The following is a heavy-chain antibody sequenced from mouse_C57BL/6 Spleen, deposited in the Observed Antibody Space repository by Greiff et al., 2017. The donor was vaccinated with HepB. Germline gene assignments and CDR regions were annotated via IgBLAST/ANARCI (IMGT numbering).Heavy chain of an antibody. CDR3: ARVSLKDYFDY. D-gene: IGHD1-3*01. Sequence: EVKLMESGPGLVKPSQSLSLTCSVTGYSITSGYYWNWIRQFPGNKLEWMGYISYDGSNNYNPSLKNRISITRDTSKNQFFLKLNSVTTEDTATYYCARVSLKDYFDYWGQGTTLTVSS. V-gene: IGHV3-6*01. CDR2: ISYDGSN. CDR1: GYSITSGYY. J-gene: IGHJ2*01.